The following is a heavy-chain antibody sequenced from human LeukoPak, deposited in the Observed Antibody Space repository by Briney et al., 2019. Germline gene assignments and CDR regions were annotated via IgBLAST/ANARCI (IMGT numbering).Heavy chain of an antibody. CDR2: ISWNSGSI. CDR1: GFYFADYA. V-gene: IGHV3-9*01. Sequence: GRSQRLSCAAAGFYFADYAMHWVRQAPGKGLEWVSGISWNSGSIGYADSVKGRFTISRDNAKNSLYLQMNSLRAEDTALYYCAKSSDYYDSSGYFNYWGQGTLVTVSS. J-gene: IGHJ4*02. CDR3: AKSSDYYDSSGYFNY. D-gene: IGHD3-22*01.